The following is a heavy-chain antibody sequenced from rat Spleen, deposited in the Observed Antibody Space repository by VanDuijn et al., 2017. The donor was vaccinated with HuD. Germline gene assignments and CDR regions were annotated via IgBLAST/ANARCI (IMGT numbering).Heavy chain of an antibody. D-gene: IGHD3-4*01. Sequence: EVQLVESGGGLVQPGNSLKLSCAASGFTFSNYGMAWVRQAPTKGLEWVASISTGGGNTYYRDSVKGRFTVSRDNAKSTLYLQMDSLRSEDTATYYCATLTPLFAYWGQGTLVTVSS. CDR2: ISTGGGNT. CDR3: ATLTPLFAY. V-gene: IGHV5S23*01. J-gene: IGHJ3*01. CDR1: GFTFSNYG.